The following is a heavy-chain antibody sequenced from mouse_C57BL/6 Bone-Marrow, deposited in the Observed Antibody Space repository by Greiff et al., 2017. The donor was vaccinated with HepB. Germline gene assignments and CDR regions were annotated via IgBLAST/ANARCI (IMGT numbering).Heavy chain of an antibody. D-gene: IGHD1-1*01. V-gene: IGHV1-55*01. CDR3: AREHTTVVAPYFDY. CDR1: GYTFTSYW. Sequence: QVQLKQPGAELLKPGASVKMSCKASGYTFTSYWITWVKQRPGQGLEWFGDIYPGSGSTNYIEKFTSKSTLTEDTSSSTAYMQLSSLTSEDSAVYYCAREHTTVVAPYFDYWGQGTTLTVSS. CDR2: IYPGSGST. J-gene: IGHJ2*01.